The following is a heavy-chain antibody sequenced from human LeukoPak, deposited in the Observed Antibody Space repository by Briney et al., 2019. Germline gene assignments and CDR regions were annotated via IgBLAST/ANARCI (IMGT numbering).Heavy chain of an antibody. D-gene: IGHD2-2*01. CDR2: INHSGST. V-gene: IGHV4-34*01. J-gene: IGHJ6*02. Sequence: PSETLSLTCAVYGGCFSGYYWSWIRQPPGKGLEWIGEINHSGSTNYNPSLKSRVTISVDTSKNQFSLKLSSVTAADTAVYYCARVVPAAVYYYYYYGMDVWGQGTTVTVSS. CDR3: ARVVPAAVYYYYYYGMDV. CDR1: GGCFSGYY.